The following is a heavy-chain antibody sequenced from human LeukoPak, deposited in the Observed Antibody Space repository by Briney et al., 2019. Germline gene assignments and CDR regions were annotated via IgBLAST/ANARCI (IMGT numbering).Heavy chain of an antibody. Sequence: PSETLSLTCAVYGGSFSGYYWSWIRQPPGKGLEWIGEINHSGSTNYNPSLKSRVTISVDTSKNQFSLKLSSVTAADTAVYYCARGRVRSSRPYDYWGQGTLVTVSS. CDR3: ARGRVRSSRPYDY. V-gene: IGHV4-34*01. CDR1: GGSFSGYY. CDR2: INHSGST. D-gene: IGHD6-13*01. J-gene: IGHJ4*02.